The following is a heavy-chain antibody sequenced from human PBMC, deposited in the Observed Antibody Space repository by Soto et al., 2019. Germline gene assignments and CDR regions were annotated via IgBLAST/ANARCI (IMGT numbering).Heavy chain of an antibody. CDR3: AHRILRTVFGLVTTTAIYFDS. D-gene: IGHD3-3*01. Sequence: QITLNESGPTVVKPAETLTLTCTFSGFSLTTSGVGVGWIRQSPGKAPEWLALIYWDDDKRYSASLKSRLTITKDTSKNQVVLTMASVDPADTATYYCAHRILRTVFGLVTTTAIYFDSWGQGTPVVVSS. CDR2: IYWDDDK. J-gene: IGHJ4*02. V-gene: IGHV2-5*02. CDR1: GFSLTTSGVG.